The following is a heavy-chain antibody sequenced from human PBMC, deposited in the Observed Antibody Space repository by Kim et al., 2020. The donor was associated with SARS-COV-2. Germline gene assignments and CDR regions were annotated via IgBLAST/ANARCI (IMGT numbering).Heavy chain of an antibody. V-gene: IGHV3-21*01. D-gene: IGHD2-21*02. CDR2: ISSSSSYI. CDR1: GFTFSSYS. J-gene: IGHJ6*02. CDR3: ARDLTYCGGDCYPPILYYYYYYCMDV. Sequence: GGSLRLSCAASGFTFSSYSMNWVRQAPGKGLEWVSSISSSSSYIYYADSVKGRFTISRDNAKNSLYLQMNSLRAEDTAVYYCARDLTYCGGDCYPPILYYYYYYCMDVWGQGTTVTVSS.